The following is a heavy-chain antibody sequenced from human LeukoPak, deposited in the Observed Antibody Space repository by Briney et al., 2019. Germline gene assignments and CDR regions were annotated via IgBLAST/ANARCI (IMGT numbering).Heavy chain of an antibody. CDR2: ISGSGGST. D-gene: IGHD6-13*01. CDR3: AKGSSGYGGYDI. V-gene: IGHV3-23*01. J-gene: IGHJ3*02. CDR1: GFTFSSYA. Sequence: GGSLRLSCAASGFTFSSYAMSWVRQAPGKGLEWVSAISGSGGSTYYADSVKGRFTISRDNSKNTLYLQMNSLRAEDMALYYCAKGSSGYGGYDIWGQGTMVTVSS.